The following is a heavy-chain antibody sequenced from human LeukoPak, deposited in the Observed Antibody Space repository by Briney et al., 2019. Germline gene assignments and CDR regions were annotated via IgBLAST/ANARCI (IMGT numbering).Heavy chain of an antibody. D-gene: IGHD2-21*02. Sequence: GGSLRLSCAASGFTFSSYSMNWVRQAPGKGLEWVSYISSSSSTIYYADSVKGRFTISRDNAKNSLYLQMNSLRAEDTAVYYCARPYCSGDCYSPDYWGQGNLVTVSS. CDR3: ARPYCSGDCYSPDY. CDR2: ISSSSSTI. V-gene: IGHV3-48*04. CDR1: GFTFSSYS. J-gene: IGHJ4*02.